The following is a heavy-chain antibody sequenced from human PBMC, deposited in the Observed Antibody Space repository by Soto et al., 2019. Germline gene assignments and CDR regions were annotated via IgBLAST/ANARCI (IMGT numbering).Heavy chain of an antibody. Sequence: QAQLRESGPGLVKPSETLSLTCTVFSDSIDSSDWWNWVRQSPGRGLEWIGEISHGGNTNYNPSLMSRVTISGDMSKNQFSLNVNSVTAADTAIYYCARDTKTASGQWYFDLWGRGTLVTVSS. CDR2: ISHGGNT. CDR1: SDSIDSSDW. J-gene: IGHJ2*01. V-gene: IGHV4-4*02. CDR3: ARDTKTASGQWYFDL. D-gene: IGHD6-19*01.